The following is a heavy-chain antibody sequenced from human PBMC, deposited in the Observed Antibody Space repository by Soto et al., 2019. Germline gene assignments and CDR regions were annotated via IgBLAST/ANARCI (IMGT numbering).Heavy chain of an antibody. J-gene: IGHJ5*02. Sequence: QVQLVQSGAEVKKPGASVKVSCKASGYTFTSYAMHWVRQAPGQRLEWMGWINAGNGNTNYSQKFQGRVTITSDTSARTAYMEQSSLRSEGTAVDYCARMSRSGSRLFDPWGQGTLVTVSS. CDR2: INAGNGNT. D-gene: IGHD3-22*01. V-gene: IGHV1-3*01. CDR1: GYTFTSYA. CDR3: ARMSRSGSRLFDP.